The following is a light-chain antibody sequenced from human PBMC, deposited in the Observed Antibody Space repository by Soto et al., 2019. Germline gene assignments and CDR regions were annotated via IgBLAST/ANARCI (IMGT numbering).Light chain of an antibody. V-gene: IGKV4-1*01. CDR3: QQYSNTLLS. Sequence: DLVMTQSPDSLAVSLGERATINCKSSQSILYNSNNKNYLAWYQQKPGQPPKLLIYWASTRESGVSDRISGSASWTDFTLTIISLQAEDVAGYYCQQYSNTLLSFGGGTKVEIK. CDR2: WAS. CDR1: QSILYNSNNKNY. J-gene: IGKJ4*01.